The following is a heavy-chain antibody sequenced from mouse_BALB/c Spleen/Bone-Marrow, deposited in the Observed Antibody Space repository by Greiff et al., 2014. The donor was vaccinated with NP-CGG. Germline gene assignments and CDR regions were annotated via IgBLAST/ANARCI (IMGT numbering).Heavy chain of an antibody. V-gene: IGHV1-80*01. J-gene: IGHJ2*01. CDR1: GYAFSSYW. Sequence: SGAELVRPGSSVKISCKASGYAFSSYWMNWVKQRPGQGLEWIGQIYPGDGDTNYNGNFKDKATLTTDKSSTTAYMQLSSLTSEDSAVYFCARGGRLTGYYFDYWGQGTTLTASS. D-gene: IGHD4-1*01. CDR2: IYPGDGDT. CDR3: ARGGRLTGYYFDY.